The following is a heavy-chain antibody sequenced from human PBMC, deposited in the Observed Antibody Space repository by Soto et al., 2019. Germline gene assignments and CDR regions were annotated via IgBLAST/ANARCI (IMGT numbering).Heavy chain of an antibody. V-gene: IGHV1-69*12. J-gene: IGHJ6*02. D-gene: IGHD1-7*01. CDR1: GGTFRSYV. CDR3: ARNVVELRLTYYYYGMDA. CDR2: IIPMFGTA. Sequence: QVQLVQSGAEVKKPGSSVKVSCKASGGTFRSYVISWVRQAPGQGLEWMGGIIPMFGTANYAQKFQGRVTMPADESTSTAYMELSSLRSEDTAVYFCARNVVELRLTYYYYGMDAWGQGTTVSVSS.